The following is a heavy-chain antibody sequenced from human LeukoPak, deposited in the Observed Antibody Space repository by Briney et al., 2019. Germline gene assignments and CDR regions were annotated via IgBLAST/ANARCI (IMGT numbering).Heavy chain of an antibody. D-gene: IGHD3-9*01. V-gene: IGHV3-23*01. J-gene: IGHJ4*02. CDR3: AKGVYYDILTGYYPFDY. CDR2: INGSGGST. CDR1: GFTISSYV. Sequence: PGGSLRLSCVVSGFTISSYVMSRVCQEQGKEMKKNLNINGSGGSTYYADSVKGRFTISRDNSKNTLYLQMNSLRAEDTAVYYCAKGVYYDILTGYYPFDYWGQGTLVTVSS.